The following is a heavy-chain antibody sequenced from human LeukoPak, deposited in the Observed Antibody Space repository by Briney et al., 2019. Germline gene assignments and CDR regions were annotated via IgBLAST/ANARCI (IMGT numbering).Heavy chain of an antibody. CDR2: ISSSSSTI. D-gene: IGHD2-15*01. J-gene: IGHJ5*02. V-gene: IGHV3-48*01. CDR3: ARGNPYKVLLRPQSNWFDP. Sequence: GGSLRLSCAASGFTFSSYSMNWVRQAPGKGLEWVSYISSSSSTIYYADSVKGRFTISRDNAKNSLYLQMNSLRAEDTAVYYCARGNPYKVLLRPQSNWFDPWGQGTLVTVSS. CDR1: GFTFSSYS.